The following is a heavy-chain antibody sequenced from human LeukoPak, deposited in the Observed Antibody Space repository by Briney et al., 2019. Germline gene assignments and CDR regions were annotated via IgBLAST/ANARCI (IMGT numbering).Heavy chain of an antibody. Sequence: SETLSLTCTVSGVSISSYYWSWVRQPAGKGLEWIGRIYTSGSTNYNPSLTSRVTMSLDTSKNQFSLKLSSVTAADTAVYYCARDDPQLLTWFDPWGQGTLVTVSS. J-gene: IGHJ5*02. CDR3: ARDDPQLLTWFDP. D-gene: IGHD2-21*01. CDR1: GVSISSYY. CDR2: IYTSGST. V-gene: IGHV4-4*07.